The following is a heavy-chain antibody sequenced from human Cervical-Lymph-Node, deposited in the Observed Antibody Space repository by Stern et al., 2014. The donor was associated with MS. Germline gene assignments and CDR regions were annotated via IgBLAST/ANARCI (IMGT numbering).Heavy chain of an antibody. CDR1: GYSFATYW. CDR3: ARPGDDTAKYGLDV. J-gene: IGHJ6*02. V-gene: IGHV5-51*03. Sequence: VQLVQSGAEVKKPGESLKISCKGYGYSFATYWIGWVRQMPGKGLEWMGIIYPGASYTRYSPSFQGQVSFSADKSISPAYLHWSSLKASDTAMYYCARPGDDTAKYGLDVWGQGTTVTVSS. D-gene: IGHD5-18*01. CDR2: IYPGASYT.